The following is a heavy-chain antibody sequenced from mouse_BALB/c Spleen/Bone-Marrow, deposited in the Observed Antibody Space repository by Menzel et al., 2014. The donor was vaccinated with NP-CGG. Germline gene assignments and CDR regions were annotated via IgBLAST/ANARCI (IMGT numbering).Heavy chain of an antibody. CDR1: GFAFSGYD. Sequence: EVQRVESGGGLVKPGGSLKFSCAASGFAFSGYDMSWVRQTPEKRLEWVAYISSGGSNTYYPDTVKGRFTFSRDNAKNTLYLQMNSLKSEDTAMYYCARQRGYAYAMDYWGQGISVTVSS. D-gene: IGHD2-2*01. CDR2: ISSGGSNT. J-gene: IGHJ4*01. V-gene: IGHV5-12-1*01. CDR3: ARQRGYAYAMDY.